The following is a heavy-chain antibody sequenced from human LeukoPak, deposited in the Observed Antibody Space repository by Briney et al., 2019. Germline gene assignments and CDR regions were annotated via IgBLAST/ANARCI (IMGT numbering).Heavy chain of an antibody. V-gene: IGHV1-2*06. J-gene: IGHJ4*02. CDR1: GYTFTGYY. D-gene: IGHD7-27*01. Sequence: ASVKVSCKASGYTFTGYYMHWVRQAPGQGLEWMGRINPNSGGTNYAQKFQGRVTMTRDTSISTAYMELSRLRSDDTAVYYCARDLGSTPNWELDFWGQGTPVTVSP. CDR3: ARDLGSTPNWELDF. CDR2: INPNSGGT.